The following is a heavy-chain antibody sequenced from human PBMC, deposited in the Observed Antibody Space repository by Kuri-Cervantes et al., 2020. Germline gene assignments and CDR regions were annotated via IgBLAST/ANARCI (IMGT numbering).Heavy chain of an antibody. D-gene: IGHD6-19*01. CDR3: AKDPETGFSSGWYSYYFDY. CDR1: GFTFSSYW. Sequence: GGSLRLSCAASGFTFSSYWMSWVRQAPGKGLEWVANIKQDGSEKYYADSVKGRFTISRDNSKNTLYLQMNSLRAEDTAVYYCAKDPETGFSSGWYSYYFDYWGQGTLVTVSS. CDR2: IKQDGSEK. V-gene: IGHV3-7*01. J-gene: IGHJ4*02.